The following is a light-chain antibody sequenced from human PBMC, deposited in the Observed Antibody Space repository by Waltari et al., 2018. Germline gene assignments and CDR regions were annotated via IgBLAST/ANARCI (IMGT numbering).Light chain of an antibody. CDR2: AAS. J-gene: IGKJ2*01. V-gene: IGKV1-16*02. CDR1: HGISHC. CDR3: QQYGSSPRT. Sequence: IQMTQSPSSLSASVGDRVTITCRASHGISHCLAWFQQRPGKAPRSLIYAASNLQSGVPSKFSGSGSGTDFTLTISSLQPEDFAVYYCQQYGSSPRTFGQGTKLEIK.